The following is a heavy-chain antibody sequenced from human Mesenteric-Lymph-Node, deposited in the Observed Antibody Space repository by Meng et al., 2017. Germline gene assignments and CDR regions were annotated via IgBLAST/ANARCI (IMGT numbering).Heavy chain of an antibody. D-gene: IGHD4-23*01. CDR2: INPSGDRA. CDR1: GYTFTNHH. Sequence: ASVKVSCKASGYTFTNHHMHWVRQAPGQGLERMGEINPSGDRAVYAQKFQGRLSMTRDTSTSTLYMELSSLRFEDTAAYYCARDNSDSSTSWWFDLWGQGTLVTVSS. J-gene: IGHJ5*02. V-gene: IGHV1-46*01. CDR3: ARDNSDSSTSWWFDL.